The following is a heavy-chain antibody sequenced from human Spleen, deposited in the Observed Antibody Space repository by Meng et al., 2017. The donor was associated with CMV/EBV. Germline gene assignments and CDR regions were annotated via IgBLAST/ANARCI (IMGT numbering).Heavy chain of an antibody. Sequence: VQMVQSGPEVKKPGASVKIPCKASGYTFTSNGIGWVRQMPGKGLEWMGIIYPGDSDTRYSPSFQGQVTISADKSISTAYLQWSSLKASDTAMYYCARREGGYDGPWYFDLWGRGTLVTVSS. J-gene: IGHJ2*01. CDR2: IYPGDSDT. CDR3: ARREGGYDGPWYFDL. D-gene: IGHD5-12*01. V-gene: IGHV5-51*01. CDR1: GYTFTSNG.